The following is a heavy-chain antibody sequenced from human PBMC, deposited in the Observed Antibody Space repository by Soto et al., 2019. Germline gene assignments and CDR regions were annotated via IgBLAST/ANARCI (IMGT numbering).Heavy chain of an antibody. CDR3: ARDIVVVPAATNYYYYYGMDV. CDR2: INPSGGST. J-gene: IGHJ6*02. V-gene: IGHV1-46*04. Sequence: QVQLVQSGAEVKKPGASVKVSCKASGYTFTSYYMHWVRQAPGQGLEWMGIINPSGGSTSYAQKLQGRVTMPRDTSTSTVYMGLSSLRSEDTAVYYCARDIVVVPAATNYYYYYGMDVWGQGTTVTVSS. D-gene: IGHD2-2*01. CDR1: GYTFTSYY.